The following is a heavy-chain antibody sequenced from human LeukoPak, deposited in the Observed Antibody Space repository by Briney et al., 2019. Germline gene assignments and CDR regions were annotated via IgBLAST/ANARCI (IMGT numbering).Heavy chain of an antibody. D-gene: IGHD4-11*01. V-gene: IGHV7-4-1*02. CDR3: ARELSTVTNTWYYYYYYGMDV. Sequence: ASVKVSCKASGYTFTSYAMNWVRQAPGQGLEWMGWINTNTGNPTYAQGFTGRFVFSLDTSVSTAHLQISSLKAEDTAVYYCARELSTVTNTWYYYYYYGMDVWGQGTTVTVSS. CDR1: GYTFTSYA. CDR2: INTNTGNP. J-gene: IGHJ6*02.